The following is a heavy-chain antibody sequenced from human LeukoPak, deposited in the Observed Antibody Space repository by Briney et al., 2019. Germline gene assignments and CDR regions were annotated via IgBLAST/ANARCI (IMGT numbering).Heavy chain of an antibody. CDR1: GFTFSSYG. J-gene: IGHJ4*02. V-gene: IGHV3-23*01. CDR2: IRGTGTST. CDR3: AKVTYGSGTYGAFDY. Sequence: GGSLRLSCAGSGFTFSSYGMSWVRQAPGKGLEWVSAIRGTGTSTYYADSVKGRFTISGDNSKNTLYLQMNSLRAEDTVVYYCAKVTYGSGTYGAFDYWGQGTLVTVSS. D-gene: IGHD3-10*01.